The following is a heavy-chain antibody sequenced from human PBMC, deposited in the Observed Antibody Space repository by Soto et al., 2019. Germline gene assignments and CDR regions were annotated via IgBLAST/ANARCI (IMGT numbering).Heavy chain of an antibody. J-gene: IGHJ4*02. D-gene: IGHD6-19*01. Sequence: GGSLRLSCAASGFTFSSYGMHWVRQAPGKGLGWVAVIWYDGSNKYYADSVKGRFTISRDNSKNTLYLQMNSLRAEDTAVYYCARGMFPSWLGPALDYWGQGTLVTVSS. CDR1: GFTFSSYG. CDR2: IWYDGSNK. V-gene: IGHV3-33*01. CDR3: ARGMFPSWLGPALDY.